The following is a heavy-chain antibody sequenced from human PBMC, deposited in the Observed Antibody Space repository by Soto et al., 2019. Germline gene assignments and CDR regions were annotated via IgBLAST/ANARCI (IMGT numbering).Heavy chain of an antibody. CDR2: IKQDGSEK. J-gene: IGHJ6*02. CDR3: ARGHKGLEV. V-gene: IGHV3-7*01. Sequence: PGGSLRLSCEASGLVFSSFWMSWVRQAPGKGLEWVAHIKQDGSEKYYVDSVEGRFTISRDNPKSSLYLQMNNLRAEDTAVYYCARGHKGLEVWGQGTTVTVSS. CDR1: GLVFSSFW.